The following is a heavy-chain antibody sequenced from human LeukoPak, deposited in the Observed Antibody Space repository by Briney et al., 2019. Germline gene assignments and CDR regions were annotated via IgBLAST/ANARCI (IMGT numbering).Heavy chain of an antibody. J-gene: IGHJ4*02. CDR1: GFTFSSYW. V-gene: IGHV3-74*01. CDR2: INSDGSST. CDR3: AREHYSSSCPDY. Sequence: GESLKISCAVSGFTFSSYWMHWVRQAPGKGLVWVSRINSDGSSTNYADSVKGRFTISRDNAKNTLYLQMNSLRAEDTAVYYCAREHYSSSCPDYWGQGTLVTVSS. D-gene: IGHD6-13*01.